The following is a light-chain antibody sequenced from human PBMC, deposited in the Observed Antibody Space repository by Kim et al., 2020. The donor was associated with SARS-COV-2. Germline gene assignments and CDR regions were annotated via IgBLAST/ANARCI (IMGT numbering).Light chain of an antibody. V-gene: IGKV3-11*01. Sequence: LSPGERAPLSCRASQSVSSYLAWYQQKPGQAPRLLIYDASNRATGIPARFSGSGSGTDFTLTISSLEPEDFAVYYCQQRSNWPPTFGQGTKVDIK. CDR3: QQRSNWPPT. CDR1: QSVSSY. J-gene: IGKJ1*01. CDR2: DAS.